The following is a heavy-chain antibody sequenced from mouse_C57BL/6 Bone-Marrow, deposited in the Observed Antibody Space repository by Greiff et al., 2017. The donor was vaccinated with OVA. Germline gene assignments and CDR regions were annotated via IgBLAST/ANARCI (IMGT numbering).Heavy chain of an antibody. CDR3: ARWDYYGSSYSY. CDR1: GYTFTSYG. Sequence: LVESGAELARPGASVKLSCKASGYTFTSYGISWVKQRTGQGLEWIGEIYPRSGNTYYNEKFKGKATLTADKSSSTAYMELRSLTSEDSAVYFCARWDYYGSSYSYWGQGTTLTVSS. J-gene: IGHJ2*01. V-gene: IGHV1-81*01. D-gene: IGHD1-1*01. CDR2: IYPRSGNT.